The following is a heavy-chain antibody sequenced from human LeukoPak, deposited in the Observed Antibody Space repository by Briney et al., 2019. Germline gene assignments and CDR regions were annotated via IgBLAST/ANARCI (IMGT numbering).Heavy chain of an antibody. CDR1: GYTFTSYA. CDR3: ARDGYSSSWFPSYYYYMDV. V-gene: IGHV1-18*01. J-gene: IGHJ6*03. CDR2: ISAYNGNT. D-gene: IGHD6-13*01. Sequence: GASVKVSCKASGYTFTSYAMNWVRQAPGQGLEWMGWISAYNGNTNYAQKLQGRVTMTTDTSTSTAYMELRSLRSDDTAVYYCARDGYSSSWFPSYYYYMDVWGKGTTVTVSS.